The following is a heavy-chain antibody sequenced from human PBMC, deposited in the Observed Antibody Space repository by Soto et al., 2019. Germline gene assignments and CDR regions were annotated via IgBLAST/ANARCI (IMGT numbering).Heavy chain of an antibody. Sequence: SVKVSCKASGGTFSSYAISWVRQAPGQGLEWMGGIIPIFGTANYAQKFQGRVTITADESTSTAYMELSSLRSEDTAVYYCARRYCSGGSCYSFSYYGMDVWGQGTTVTVSS. V-gene: IGHV1-69*13. CDR1: GGTFSSYA. CDR3: ARRYCSGGSCYSFSYYGMDV. CDR2: IIPIFGTA. D-gene: IGHD2-15*01. J-gene: IGHJ6*02.